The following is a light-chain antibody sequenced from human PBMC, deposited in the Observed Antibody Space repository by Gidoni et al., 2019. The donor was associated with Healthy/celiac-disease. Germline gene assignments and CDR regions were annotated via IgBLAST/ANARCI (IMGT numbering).Light chain of an antibody. CDR1: QSVSSSY. CDR3: QQYGSSRT. CDR2: GAS. Sequence: EIVWTQSPGTLSLSPGERATLSCRDSQSVSSSYLAWYQQKPGQAPRLLIYGASSRAAGIPDRFSGSGSGTDFTLTISRLEPEDFAVYYCQQYGSSRTFGQGTKVEIK. V-gene: IGKV3-20*01. J-gene: IGKJ1*01.